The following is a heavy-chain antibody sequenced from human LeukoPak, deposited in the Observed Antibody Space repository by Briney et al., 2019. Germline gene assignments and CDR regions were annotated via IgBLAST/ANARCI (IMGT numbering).Heavy chain of an antibody. J-gene: IGHJ4*02. Sequence: PGGSLRLSCAASGFRFSSYAMSWVRQAPGKGLEWVSVIYSSGSTSYADSVKGRFTIARDNSKNTLYLQTNSLRAEDTAVYYCARGAVTRDFDYWGQGTLVTVSS. V-gene: IGHV3-23*05. CDR2: IYSSGST. CDR3: ARGAVTRDFDY. D-gene: IGHD4-17*01. CDR1: GFRFSSYA.